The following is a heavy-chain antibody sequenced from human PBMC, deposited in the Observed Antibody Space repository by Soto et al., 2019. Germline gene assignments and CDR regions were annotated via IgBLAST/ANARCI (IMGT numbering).Heavy chain of an antibody. CDR1: GLTFSDHY. CDR2: TRNKANSYTT. CDR3: ARMVASWRYYYDSSGSDLNAFDI. J-gene: IGHJ3*02. Sequence: PGGSLRLSCAASGLTFSDHYMDWVRQAPGKGLEWVGRTRNKANSYTTEYAASVKGRFTISRDDSKNSQYLQLNSLKTEDTAVYYCARMVASWRYYYDSSGSDLNAFDIWGQGTMVTVSS. V-gene: IGHV3-72*01. D-gene: IGHD3-22*01.